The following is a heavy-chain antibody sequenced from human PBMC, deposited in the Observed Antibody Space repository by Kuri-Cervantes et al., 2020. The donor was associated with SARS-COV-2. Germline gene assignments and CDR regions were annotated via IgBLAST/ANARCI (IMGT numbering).Heavy chain of an antibody. J-gene: IGHJ4*02. V-gene: IGHV3-7*01. CDR3: AVSRGSGRTPPGY. Sequence: GESLKISCAASGFTFSSYWMSWVRQAPGKGLEWVANIKQDGSEKYYVDSVKGRFTISRDNAKNSLYLQINSLRAEDTAVYYCAVSRGSGRTPPGYWGQGTLVTVSS. D-gene: IGHD3-10*01. CDR1: GFTFSSYW. CDR2: IKQDGSEK.